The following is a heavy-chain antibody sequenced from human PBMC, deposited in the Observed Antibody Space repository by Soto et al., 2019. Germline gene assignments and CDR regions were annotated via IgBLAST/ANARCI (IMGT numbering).Heavy chain of an antibody. CDR3: AREYCTNGVCYTGYDY. V-gene: IGHV3-30-3*01. D-gene: IGHD2-8*01. CDR1: GFTFSSYA. CDR2: ISYDGSNK. Sequence: ESGGGVVQPGRSLRLSCAASGFTFSSYAMHWVRQAPGKGLEWAAVISYDGSNKYYADSVKGRFTISRDNSKNTLYLQMNSLRAEDTAVYYCAREYCTNGVCYTGYDYWGQGTLVTVSS. J-gene: IGHJ4*02.